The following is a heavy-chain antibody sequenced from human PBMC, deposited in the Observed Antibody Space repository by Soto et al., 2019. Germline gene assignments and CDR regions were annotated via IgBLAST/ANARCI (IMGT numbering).Heavy chain of an antibody. J-gene: IGHJ4*02. D-gene: IGHD1-7*01. V-gene: IGHV3-53*01. CDR1: GFSVSSNY. CDR2: LYSGGTT. CDR3: ARATTRTTIFDS. Sequence: EVQLVESGGGLIQPGGSLTLSCAASGFSVSSNYMSWVRQTAGKGLEWVSALYSGGTTYYRDSVKGRFTISSDTSKNTLYLQMNNLGVEDTAVYFCARATTRTTIFDSWGQGTLVTVSS.